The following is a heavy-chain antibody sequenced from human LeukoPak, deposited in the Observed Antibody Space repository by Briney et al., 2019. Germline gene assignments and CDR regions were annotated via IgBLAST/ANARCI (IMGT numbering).Heavy chain of an antibody. CDR2: ISSSSSYI. Sequence: GGSLRLSCAASGFTFSSYSMNWVRQAPGKGLEWVSSISSSSSYIYYADSVKGRFTISRDNSKNTLYLQMNSLRAEDTAVYYCAKAMEQQLAPDYWGQGTLVTVSS. V-gene: IGHV3-21*01. CDR3: AKAMEQQLAPDY. D-gene: IGHD6-13*01. J-gene: IGHJ4*02. CDR1: GFTFSSYS.